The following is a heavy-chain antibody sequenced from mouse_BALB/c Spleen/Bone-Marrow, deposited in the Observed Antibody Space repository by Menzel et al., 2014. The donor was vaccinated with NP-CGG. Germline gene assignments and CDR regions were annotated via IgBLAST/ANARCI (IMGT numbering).Heavy chain of an antibody. Sequence: QVHVKQSGAELAKPGASVKMSCKASGYTFTSYWMYWIKQRPGQGLEWIGYINPSTGYTEYNQKFKDKATLTADKSYNSSYNQRSILTSEISAVYYGAKKSYCNYHYYAMDYWGQGTSVTVSS. J-gene: IGHJ4*01. CDR2: INPSTGYT. D-gene: IGHD2-1*01. CDR3: AKKSYCNYHYYAMDY. V-gene: IGHV1-7*01. CDR1: GYTFTSYW.